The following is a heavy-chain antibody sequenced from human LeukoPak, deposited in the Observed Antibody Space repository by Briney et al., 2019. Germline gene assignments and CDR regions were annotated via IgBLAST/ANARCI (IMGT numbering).Heavy chain of an antibody. CDR2: IYYSGST. D-gene: IGHD3-3*01. CDR3: AATFLEWLHPLARFDP. CDR1: GGSISSSSYY. V-gene: IGHV4-39*01. J-gene: IGHJ5*02. Sequence: SETLSLTCTVSGGSISSSSYYWGWIRQPPGKGLEWIGSIYYSGSTYYNPSLKSRVTISVDTSKNQFSLKLSSVTAADTAVYYCAATFLEWLHPLARFDPWGQGTLVTVSS.